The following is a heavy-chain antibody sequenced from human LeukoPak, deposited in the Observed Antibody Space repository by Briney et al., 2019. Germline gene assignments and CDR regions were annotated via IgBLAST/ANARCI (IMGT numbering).Heavy chain of an antibody. CDR2: IYYSGST. V-gene: IGHV4-31*01. D-gene: IGHD3-10*01. CDR1: GGSISSGGYY. Sequence: SETLSLTCTVSGGSISSGGYYWRWIRQHPGKGLEWIGYIYYSGSTYYNPSRKSQVTISVDTSKNQFSLKLSSVTAADTAVYYCASHLWFEKYFDYWGQGTLVTVSS. J-gene: IGHJ4*02. CDR3: ASHLWFEKYFDY.